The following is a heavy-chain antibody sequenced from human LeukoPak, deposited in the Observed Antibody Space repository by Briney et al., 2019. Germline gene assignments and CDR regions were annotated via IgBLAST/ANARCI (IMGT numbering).Heavy chain of an antibody. V-gene: IGHV4-38-2*02. Sequence: PSETLSLTCSVSGYSISSGYYSAWIRQPPGKGLEWIGSIYHSGTTYYNPSLKSRVTQSVDTSKNQFSLKLSSVTAADTAVYYCARDKGNYYDSSDDAFDIWGQGTMVTVSS. D-gene: IGHD3-22*01. J-gene: IGHJ3*02. CDR3: ARDKGNYYDSSDDAFDI. CDR2: IYHSGTT. CDR1: GYSISSGYY.